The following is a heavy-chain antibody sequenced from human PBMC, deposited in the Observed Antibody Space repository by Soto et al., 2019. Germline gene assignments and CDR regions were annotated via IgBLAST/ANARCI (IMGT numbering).Heavy chain of an antibody. CDR1: GGTFSNYA. J-gene: IGHJ3*02. V-gene: IGHV1-69*01. CDR3: ARDQRVTTGESDAFDI. CDR2: IIPIFGTA. D-gene: IGHD4-17*01. Sequence: GASVKVSCKASGGTFSNYAISWVRQAPGQGLEWMGGIIPIFGTANYAQKFQGRVTITADESTSTAYMELSSLRAEDTAVYYCARDQRVTTGESDAFDIWGQGTMVTVSS.